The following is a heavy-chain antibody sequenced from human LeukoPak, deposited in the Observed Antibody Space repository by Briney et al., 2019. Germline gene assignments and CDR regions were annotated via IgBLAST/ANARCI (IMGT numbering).Heavy chain of an antibody. Sequence: GGSLRLSCAASGFTFSSYWMHWVRQAPGKGLVWVSRINSDGRSTSYPESVRGRFTISRDNAKNTLYLQMNSLRAEDTAVYYCARVRLGSSWSLFDFWGQGTLVTVSS. CDR3: ARVRLGSSWSLFDF. CDR1: GFTFSSYW. J-gene: IGHJ4*02. CDR2: INSDGRST. D-gene: IGHD6-13*01. V-gene: IGHV3-74*01.